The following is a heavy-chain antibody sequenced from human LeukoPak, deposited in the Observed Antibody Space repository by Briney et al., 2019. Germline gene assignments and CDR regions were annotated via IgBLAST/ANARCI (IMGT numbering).Heavy chain of an antibody. V-gene: IGHV3-23*01. Sequence: TGGSLRLSCAASGFTFSSYAMSWVRQAPGKGLEWVSAISGSGGSTYYADSVKGRFTISRDNSKNTLYLQMNSLRAEDTAVYYCAKEYMVREPPQAYFDYWGQGTLVTVSS. J-gene: IGHJ4*02. CDR1: GFTFSSYA. CDR3: AKEYMVREPPQAYFDY. CDR2: ISGSGGST. D-gene: IGHD3-10*01.